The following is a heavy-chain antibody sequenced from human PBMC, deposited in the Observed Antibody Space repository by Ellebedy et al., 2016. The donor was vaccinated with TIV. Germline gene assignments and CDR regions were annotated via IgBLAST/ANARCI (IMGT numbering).Heavy chain of an antibody. Sequence: GESLKISCAASGFTFSSHDMHWVRQGTGKGLEWVSAIGSAGDTSYSGSVKGRFTISRENGKNSVYLQMNSLRAEDTAVYYCAASVLGWGQGTLVTVSS. CDR2: IGSAGDT. V-gene: IGHV3-13*01. CDR3: AASVLG. CDR1: GFTFSSHD. J-gene: IGHJ4*02.